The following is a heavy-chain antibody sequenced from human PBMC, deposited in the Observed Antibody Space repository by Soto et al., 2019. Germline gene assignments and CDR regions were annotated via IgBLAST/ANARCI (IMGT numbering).Heavy chain of an antibody. D-gene: IGHD1-26*01. Sequence: QVQLVQSGAEVKKPGASVKVSCKASGYTFIGYYMHWVRQAPGQGLEWMGWIDPNSGGTNYAQKLQGRVTITRDTSSNTGYMELSRLTSDDTAVYYCARGAATGAFDPWGQGTLVTVSS. CDR1: GYTFIGYY. CDR2: IDPNSGGT. J-gene: IGHJ5*02. CDR3: ARGAATGAFDP. V-gene: IGHV1-2*02.